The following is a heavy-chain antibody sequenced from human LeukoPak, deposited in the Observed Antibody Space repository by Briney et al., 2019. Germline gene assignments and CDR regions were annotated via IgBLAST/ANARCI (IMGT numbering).Heavy chain of an antibody. Sequence: GASVKVSCKASGGTFISYAISWVRQAPGQGLEWMGGIIPIFGTADYAQKFQVRVTITADESTSTAYMELSSLRSEDTAVYYCARLPLRSIAVGYYGMDVWGQGTTVTVSS. J-gene: IGHJ6*02. CDR1: GGTFISYA. CDR2: IIPIFGTA. V-gene: IGHV1-69*13. CDR3: ARLPLRSIAVGYYGMDV. D-gene: IGHD6-6*01.